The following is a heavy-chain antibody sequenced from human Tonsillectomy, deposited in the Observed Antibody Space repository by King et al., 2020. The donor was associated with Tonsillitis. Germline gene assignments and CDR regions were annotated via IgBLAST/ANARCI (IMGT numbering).Heavy chain of an antibody. CDR2: IGISSSTT. Sequence: VQLVESGGGLVQPGGSLRLSCAASGFTLSSYSINWVRQAPGEGREWVSYIGISSSTTNYADSVKGRLTISRDNAKNSLYLQMNSLRAEDTAVYYCATLAKGDFDYWGQGTLVTVSS. V-gene: IGHV3-48*01. CDR1: GFTLSSYS. D-gene: IGHD3-3*02. CDR3: ATLAKGDFDY. J-gene: IGHJ4*02.